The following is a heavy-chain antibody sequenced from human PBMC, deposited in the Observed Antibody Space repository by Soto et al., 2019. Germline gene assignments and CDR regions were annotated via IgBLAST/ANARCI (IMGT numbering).Heavy chain of an antibody. Sequence: ASETLSLTCGVSGGSINSINWWSWVRQTPGKGLEWIGEISHNGRSNYNPSLKRRVTLSIDKSKNHFFLTLTTVTAADPAVYYCARSQGVVPTHPYDPCGQVPLGAVSS. CDR3: ARSQGVVPTHPYDP. D-gene: IGHD2-15*01. J-gene: IGHJ5*02. CDR2: ISHNGRS. CDR1: GGSINSINW. V-gene: IGHV4-4*02.